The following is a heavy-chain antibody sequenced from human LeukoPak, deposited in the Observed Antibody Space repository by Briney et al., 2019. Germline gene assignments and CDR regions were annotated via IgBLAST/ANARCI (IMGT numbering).Heavy chain of an antibody. V-gene: IGHV1-69*01. CDR3: ARGYYGSSGYYGRDAFDI. CDR2: IIPIFGTA. Sequence: ASVKVSCKASGGTFSSYAIIWVRQAPGQGLEWMGGIIPIFGTADYAQKFQGTVTITADESTSTAYMELSSLRSEDTAVYYCARGYYGSSGYYGRDAFDIWGQGTMVTVSS. J-gene: IGHJ3*02. CDR1: GGTFSSYA. D-gene: IGHD3-22*01.